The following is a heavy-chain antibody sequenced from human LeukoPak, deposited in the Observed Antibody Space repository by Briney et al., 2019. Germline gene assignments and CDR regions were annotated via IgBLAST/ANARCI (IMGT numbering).Heavy chain of an antibody. CDR2: INHSGST. J-gene: IGHJ4*02. Sequence: KTSETLSLTCAVYGGSFSGYYWRWIRQPPGKGLEWLGEINHSGSTNYNPSLKSRVTISVDTSKNQFSLKLSSVTAADTAVYYCARVAYYYDSSGYYFFAFWGQGTLVTVSS. V-gene: IGHV4-34*01. CDR1: GGSFSGYY. D-gene: IGHD3-22*01. CDR3: ARVAYYYDSSGYYFFAF.